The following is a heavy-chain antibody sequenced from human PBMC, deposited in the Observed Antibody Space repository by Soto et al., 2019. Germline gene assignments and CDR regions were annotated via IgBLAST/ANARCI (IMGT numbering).Heavy chain of an antibody. J-gene: IGHJ4*02. CDR3: VRVGGSSWADF. Sequence: EVRLVEFGGGVVHPGASLTVSCEASGFAFSSLWMHWVRQAPGKGLEWVSRIDNEGIGTNYADAVRGRFLMSRANAKNMLYLYMNRVRADDTAICFCVRVGGSSWADFWGQGTLVTVSS. CDR1: GFAFSSLW. CDR2: IDNEGIGT. V-gene: IGHV3-74*01. D-gene: IGHD6-13*01.